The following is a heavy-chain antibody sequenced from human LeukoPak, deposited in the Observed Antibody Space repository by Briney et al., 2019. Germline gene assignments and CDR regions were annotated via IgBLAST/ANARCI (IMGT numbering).Heavy chain of an antibody. J-gene: IGHJ4*02. CDR1: GFTFSGYW. CDR2: INEDGTEK. V-gene: IGHV3-7*01. CDR3: ARLWGFDY. D-gene: IGHD3-10*01. Sequence: GGPLRLSCAASGFTFSGYWMTWVRQAPGKGLEWVARINEDGTEKYYMDSVKGRFTISRDNADNSLYLQLNSLRAEDTAVYYCARLWGFDYWGQGTLVTVSS.